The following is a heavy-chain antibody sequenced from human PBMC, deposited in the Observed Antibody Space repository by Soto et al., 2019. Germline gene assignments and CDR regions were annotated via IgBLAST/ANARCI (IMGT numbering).Heavy chain of an antibody. CDR3: ARVPRKAYGDFN. D-gene: IGHD4-17*01. Sequence: SETLSLTCAVSGGSISSSNWWSWVRQPPGKGLEWIGEIYHSGSTNYNPSLKSRVTISVDKSKNQFSLKLSSVTAADTAMYYCARVPRKAYGDFNWGQGTLVTVSS. CDR1: GGSISSSNW. V-gene: IGHV4-4*02. J-gene: IGHJ4*02. CDR2: IYHSGST.